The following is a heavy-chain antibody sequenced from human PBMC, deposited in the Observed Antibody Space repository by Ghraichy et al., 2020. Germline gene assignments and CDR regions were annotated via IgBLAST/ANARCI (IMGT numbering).Heavy chain of an antibody. D-gene: IGHD4-23*01. CDR3: ARDLLGYGGNSDYYYYGMDV. J-gene: IGHJ6*02. Sequence: SETLSLTCTVSGGSISSYYWSWIRQPPGKGLEWIGYIYYSGSTNYNPSLKSRVTISVDTSKNQFSLKLSSVTAADTAVYYCARDLLGYGGNSDYYYYGMDVWGQGTTVTVSS. CDR1: GGSISSYY. V-gene: IGHV4-59*01. CDR2: IYYSGST.